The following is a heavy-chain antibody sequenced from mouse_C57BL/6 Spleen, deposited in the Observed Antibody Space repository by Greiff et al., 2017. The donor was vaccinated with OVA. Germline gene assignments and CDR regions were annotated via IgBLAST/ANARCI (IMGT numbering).Heavy chain of an antibody. CDR1: GFSFNTYA. CDR2: IRSKSNNYAT. D-gene: IGHD2-5*01. CDR3: VRHHSNYDYYAMDY. V-gene: IGHV10-1*01. J-gene: IGHJ4*01. Sequence: EVNVVESGGGLVQPKGSLKLSCAASGFSFNTYAMNWVRQAPGKGLEWVARIRSKSNNYATYYADSVKDRFTISRDDSESMLYLQMNNLKTEDTAMYYCVRHHSNYDYYAMDYWGQGTSVTVSS.